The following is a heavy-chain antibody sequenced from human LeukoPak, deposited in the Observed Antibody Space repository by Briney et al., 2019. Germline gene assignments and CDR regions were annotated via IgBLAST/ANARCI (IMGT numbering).Heavy chain of an antibody. J-gene: IGHJ3*02. D-gene: IGHD2-2*01. Sequence: GGSLRLSCAASGFTFSDYHMSWVRQAPGKGLGWVSSLSNDAVKTYYADSVKGRFTISRDNSKNTLYLEVNSLRAEDTAVYYCARYSVPATIGWGAFDIWGQGTMVTVSS. CDR3: ARYSVPATIGWGAFDI. CDR1: GFTFSDYH. CDR2: LSNDAVKT. V-gene: IGHV3-23*01.